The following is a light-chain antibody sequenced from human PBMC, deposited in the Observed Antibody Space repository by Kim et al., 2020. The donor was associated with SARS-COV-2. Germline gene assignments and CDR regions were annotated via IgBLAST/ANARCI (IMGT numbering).Light chain of an antibody. V-gene: IGKV1-5*03. J-gene: IGKJ5*01. CDR2: KAS. Sequence: ASVGDRVTITCRASQSISSWLAWYQQKPGKAPKLLIYKASSLESGVPSRFSGSGSGTEFTLTISSLQPDDFATYDCQQYNSYSITFGQGTRLEIK. CDR1: QSISSW. CDR3: QQYNSYSIT.